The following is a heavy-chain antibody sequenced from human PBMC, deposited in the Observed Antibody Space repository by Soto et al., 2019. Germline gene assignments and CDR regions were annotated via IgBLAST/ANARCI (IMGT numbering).Heavy chain of an antibody. CDR3: ATAPGYWGSAPLDY. CDR1: GLTFSNAW. V-gene: IGHV3-15*07. D-gene: IGHD2-8*02. CDR2: IRSHTDGGTT. J-gene: IGHJ4*02. Sequence: GGSLRLSCVASGLTFSNAWMNWVRQVPGKGLEWVGRIRSHTDGGTTDYTAPVNGRFSISRDDSKNTLYLQMNSLKTEDTAVYYCATAPGYWGSAPLDYWGQGTLVTVSS.